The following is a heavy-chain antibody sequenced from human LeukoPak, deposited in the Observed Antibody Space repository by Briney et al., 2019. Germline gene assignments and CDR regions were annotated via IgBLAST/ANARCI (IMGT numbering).Heavy chain of an antibody. CDR3: AREGGSYFSNDAFDI. J-gene: IGHJ3*02. CDR1: GGSISSGSYY. CDR2: IYTSGST. Sequence: TLSLTCTVSGGSISSGSYYWSWIRQPAGKGLEWIGCIYTSGSTNYNPSLKSRVTISVDTSKNQFSLKLSSVTAADTAVYYCAREGGSYFSNDAFDIWGQGTMVTVSS. D-gene: IGHD1-26*01. V-gene: IGHV4-61*02.